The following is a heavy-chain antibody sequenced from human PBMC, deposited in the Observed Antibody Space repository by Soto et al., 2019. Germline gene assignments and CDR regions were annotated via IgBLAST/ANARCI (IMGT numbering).Heavy chain of an antibody. J-gene: IGHJ4*02. Sequence: SETLSLTCSVSGGSVYSTSYYWGWIRQPPGKGLEWVGHIFYGGSTYYNPSLESRVAISVDTSKNQLSLRLTSVTAADTAVYYCARRLASGSPYFDYWGQGTLVTVSS. D-gene: IGHD3-10*01. CDR3: ARRLASGSPYFDY. CDR2: IFYGGST. V-gene: IGHV4-39*01. CDR1: GGSVYSTSYY.